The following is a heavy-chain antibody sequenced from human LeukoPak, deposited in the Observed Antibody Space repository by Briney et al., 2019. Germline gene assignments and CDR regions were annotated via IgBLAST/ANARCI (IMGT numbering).Heavy chain of an antibody. CDR1: GYTFTSYY. J-gene: IGHJ4*02. D-gene: IGHD1-26*01. CDR3: ARDLGVYSGTYVPDY. Sequence: GASVKVSCKASGYTFTSYYMHWVRQAPGQGLESMAIINPRDGSTSYAQKFQGRVTMTRDTSTSTVYMELSSLRSEDTAVYYCARDLGVYSGTYVPDYWGQGTLVTVSS. V-gene: IGHV1-46*01. CDR2: INPRDGST.